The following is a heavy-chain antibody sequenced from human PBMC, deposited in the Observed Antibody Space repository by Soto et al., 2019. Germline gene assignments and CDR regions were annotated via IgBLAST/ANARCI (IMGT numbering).Heavy chain of an antibody. CDR2: ISSSSSYI. V-gene: IGHV3-21*01. CDR3: ASLTSVLPH. CDR1: GFTFSSYS. Sequence: EVQLVESGGGLVKPGGSLRLSCAASGFTFSSYSMNWVRQAPGKVLERVSSISSSSSYIYYADSVKGRFTISRDNAKNSLYLQMNSLRAEDTAVYYCASLTSVLPHWGQGTLVTVSS. J-gene: IGHJ1*01. D-gene: IGHD3-10*01.